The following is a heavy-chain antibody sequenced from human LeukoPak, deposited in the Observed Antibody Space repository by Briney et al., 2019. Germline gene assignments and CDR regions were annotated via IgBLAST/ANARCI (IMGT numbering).Heavy chain of an antibody. J-gene: IGHJ4*02. CDR3: VKKRSYYDFWSGYCHY. CDR1: GFTFSNYA. CDR2: IGGGGDYT. D-gene: IGHD3-3*01. Sequence: PGGSLRLSCAASGFTFSNYAMSWVRQTPGKGLECVSTIGGGGDYTYYADSAKGRFTVSRDDSKNTLYLQMNSLRAEDTALYYCVKKRSYYDFWSGYCHYWGQGTLVTVSS. V-gene: IGHV3-23*01.